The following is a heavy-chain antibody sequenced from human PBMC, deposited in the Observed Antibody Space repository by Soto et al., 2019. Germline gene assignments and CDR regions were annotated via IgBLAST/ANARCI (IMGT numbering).Heavy chain of an antibody. CDR1: GLTFSHYS. D-gene: IGHD3-16*01. CDR3: ARDRRVPMITFGDDAFDI. J-gene: IGHJ3*02. V-gene: IGHV3-21*01. CDR2: ISGGGTYR. Sequence: GGSLRLSCAASGLTFSHYSMNWVRQAPGKGLEWVSSISGGGTYRYYAESVKGRFTISRDNAKNALDLQMNSLRAEDTAVYYCARDRRVPMITFGDDAFDIWGQGTMVTVSS.